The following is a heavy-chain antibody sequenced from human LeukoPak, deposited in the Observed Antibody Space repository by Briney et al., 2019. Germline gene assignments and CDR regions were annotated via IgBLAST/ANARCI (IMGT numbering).Heavy chain of an antibody. D-gene: IGHD1-26*01. J-gene: IGHJ3*02. V-gene: IGHV4-34*01. CDR3: ARGAGGSLAAFDI. Sequence: SETLSLTCAVYGGSFSGYYWSWIRQPPGKGLEWIGEINHSGSTNYNPSLKSRVTISVDTSKNQFSLKLSSVTAADTAVYYCARGAGGSLAAFDIWGQGTMVTVSS. CDR2: INHSGST. CDR1: GGSFSGYY.